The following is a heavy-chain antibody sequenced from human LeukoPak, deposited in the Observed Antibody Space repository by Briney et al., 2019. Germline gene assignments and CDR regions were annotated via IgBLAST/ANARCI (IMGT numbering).Heavy chain of an antibody. CDR2: IYISGST. CDR1: GGSLSSSSYY. V-gene: IGHV4-61*02. D-gene: IGHD3-9*01. Sequence: SETLSLTCTVSGGSLSSSSYYWSWIRQPAGKGLEWIGRIYISGSTNYNPSLKSRVTLSVDTSKNQFSLKLSSVTAADTAVYYCARGALRYFDWLSSHYDAFDIWGQGTMVTVSS. CDR3: ARGALRYFDWLSSHYDAFDI. J-gene: IGHJ3*02.